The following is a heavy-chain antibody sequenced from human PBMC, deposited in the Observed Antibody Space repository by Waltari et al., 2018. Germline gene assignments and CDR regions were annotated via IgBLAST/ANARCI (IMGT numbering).Heavy chain of an antibody. V-gene: IGHV3-53*01. CDR3: ARAGLGSPSQWLQLFDS. Sequence: EEQLVASGGGLIQPGGSLRLSCDASGFSVSYNNMSWVRQAPGKGLEWCSVIHAGGNTYYGDSVKGRFTISRDISKNTLYLQMNSLTVEDSAMYYCARAGLGSPSQWLQLFDSWGRGTLVTVSA. CDR2: IHAGGNT. J-gene: IGHJ4*02. CDR1: GFSVSYNN. D-gene: IGHD5-12*01.